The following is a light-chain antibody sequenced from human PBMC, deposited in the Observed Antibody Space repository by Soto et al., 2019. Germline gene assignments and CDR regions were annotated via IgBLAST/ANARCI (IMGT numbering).Light chain of an antibody. CDR3: QQYNNWPRT. J-gene: IGKJ1*01. CDR2: DAS. Sequence: EIVLTQSPATLSLSPGERATLSCRASQGVSSYLAWYQQKPGQAPRLLIYDASNRATGIPARFSGSGPGTEFTLTISSLQSEDFAMYYCQQYNNWPRTFGQGTKVDIK. V-gene: IGKV3D-11*01. CDR1: QGVSSY.